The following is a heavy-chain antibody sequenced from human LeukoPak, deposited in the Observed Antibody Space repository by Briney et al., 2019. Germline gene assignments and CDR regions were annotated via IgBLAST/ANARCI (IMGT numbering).Heavy chain of an antibody. Sequence: GGSLRLSCAASGFTFSSYAMSWVRLAPGKGLEWVSSISGSGDSTYYADSVKGRFTISRDNSKNTLYLQMNSLREEDTAVYYCAREVTSAASNWFDPWGQGTLVTVSS. V-gene: IGHV3-23*01. CDR1: GFTFSSYA. J-gene: IGHJ5*02. CDR2: ISGSGDST. D-gene: IGHD2-2*01. CDR3: AREVTSAASNWFDP.